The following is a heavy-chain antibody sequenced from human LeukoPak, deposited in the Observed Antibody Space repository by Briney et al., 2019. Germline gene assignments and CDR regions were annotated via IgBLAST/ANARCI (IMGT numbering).Heavy chain of an antibody. CDR2: ISGSGGST. CDR1: GFTFDDYA. J-gene: IGHJ3*02. D-gene: IGHD1-26*01. Sequence: GGSLRLSCAASGFTFDDYAMHWVRQAPGKGLEWVSAISGSGGSTYYADSVKGRFTISRDNSKNTLYLQMNSLRAEDMAVYYCAKRGGSKWELDIWGQGTMVTVSS. V-gene: IGHV3-23*01. CDR3: AKRGGSKWELDI.